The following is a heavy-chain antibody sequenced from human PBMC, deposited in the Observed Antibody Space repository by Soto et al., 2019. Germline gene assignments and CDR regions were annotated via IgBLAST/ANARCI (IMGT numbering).Heavy chain of an antibody. CDR1: GGCISSSSYY. V-gene: IGHV4-39*01. CDR2: IYYSGST. D-gene: IGHD3-10*01. CDR3: ARHQSLSGVDY. Sequence: SETLSLTCTVSGGCISSSSYYWGWIRQPPGKGLEWIGSIYYSGSTYYNPSLKSRVTISVDTSKNQFSLKLSSVTAADTAVYYCARHQSLSGVDYWGQGTLVTVSS. J-gene: IGHJ4*02.